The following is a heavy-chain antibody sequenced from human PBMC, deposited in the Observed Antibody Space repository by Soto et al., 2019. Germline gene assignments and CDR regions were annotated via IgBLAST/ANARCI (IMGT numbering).Heavy chain of an antibody. J-gene: IGHJ4*02. CDR2: LYSGTTT. Sequence: GGSLRLSCAASGFTVSSNYMSWVRQAPGKGLEWVSLLYSGTTTYYADSVKGRFTISRDNSKNTLYLQMNSLRAEDMAVYYCARAGYCRGGSCYWVGDYWGQGTLVTVSS. V-gene: IGHV3-66*01. D-gene: IGHD2-15*01. CDR3: ARAGYCRGGSCYWVGDY. CDR1: GFTVSSNY.